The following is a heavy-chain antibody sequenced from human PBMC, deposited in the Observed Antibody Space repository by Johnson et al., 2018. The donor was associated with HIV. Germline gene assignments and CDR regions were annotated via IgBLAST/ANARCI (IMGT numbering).Heavy chain of an antibody. CDR3: ARDRRNYFDSSGYPDYDAFDI. CDR2: ISGSGSTI. V-gene: IGHV3-11*04. CDR1: GFSVSTYY. J-gene: IGHJ3*02. D-gene: IGHD3-22*01. Sequence: QVQLVESGGGLVQPGGSLRLSCAASGFSVSTYYMSWVRQAPGRGLEWVSYISGSGSTIYYADSVKGRFTISRDNSKNTLYLQINSLRAEDTAVYYCARDRRNYFDSSGYPDYDAFDIWGQGTMVTVSS.